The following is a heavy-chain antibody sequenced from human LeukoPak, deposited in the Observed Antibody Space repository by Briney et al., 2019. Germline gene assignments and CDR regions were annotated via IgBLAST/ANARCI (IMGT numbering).Heavy chain of an antibody. J-gene: IGHJ6*03. Sequence: GGSLRLSCTASGLTFSTSGFNWVRQAPGKGLEWVASIGPTGSDRYHADSIKGRFTISRDNAKNSLYLQMNSLRAEDTAFYYCAKGQNYYYYYMDVWGKGTTVTVSS. V-gene: IGHV3-21*04. CDR2: IGPTGSDR. CDR3: AKGQNYYYYYMDV. CDR1: GLTFSTSG.